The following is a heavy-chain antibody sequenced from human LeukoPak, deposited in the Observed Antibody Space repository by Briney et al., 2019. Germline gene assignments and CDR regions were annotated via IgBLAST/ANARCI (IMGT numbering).Heavy chain of an antibody. D-gene: IGHD3-22*01. Sequence: GGSLRLSCAASGFTFSSYGMSWVRQAPGKGLEWVSAISGSGGSTYYADSVKGRFTISRDNSKNTLYLQMNSLRAEDTAVYYCARGGYYDSSGYRYDYWGQGTLVTVSS. CDR1: GFTFSSYG. V-gene: IGHV3-23*01. J-gene: IGHJ4*02. CDR2: ISGSGGST. CDR3: ARGGYYDSSGYRYDY.